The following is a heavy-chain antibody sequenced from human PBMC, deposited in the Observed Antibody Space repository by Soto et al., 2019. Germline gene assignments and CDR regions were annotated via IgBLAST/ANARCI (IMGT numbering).Heavy chain of an antibody. Sequence: GGSLRLSCAASGFTFSSYAMHWVRQAPGKGLEWVAVISYDGSNKYYADSVKGRFTISRDNSKNTLYLQMNSLRAEDTAVYYCARDTESEVAGMFDWLDPWGQGTLVTVYS. D-gene: IGHD6-19*01. V-gene: IGHV3-30-3*01. J-gene: IGHJ5*02. CDR2: ISYDGSNK. CDR1: GFTFSSYA. CDR3: ARDTESEVAGMFDWLDP.